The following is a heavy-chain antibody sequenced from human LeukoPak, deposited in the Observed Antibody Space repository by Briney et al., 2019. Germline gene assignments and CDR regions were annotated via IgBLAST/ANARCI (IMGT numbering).Heavy chain of an antibody. CDR3: AAGIDYGDETYNWFDP. J-gene: IGHJ5*02. D-gene: IGHD4-17*01. Sequence: ASVKVSCKASGCTFTSYGISWVRQAPGQGLEWMGWISAYNGNTNYAQKLQGRVTMTTDTSTSTAYMELRSLRSDDTAVYYCAAGIDYGDETYNWFDPWGQGTLVTVSS. CDR2: ISAYNGNT. CDR1: GCTFTSYG. V-gene: IGHV1-18*01.